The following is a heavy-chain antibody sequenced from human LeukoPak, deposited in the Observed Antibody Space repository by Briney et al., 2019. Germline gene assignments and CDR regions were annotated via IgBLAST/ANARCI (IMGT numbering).Heavy chain of an antibody. CDR2: MNPNSGNT. V-gene: IGHV1-8*01. Sequence: ASVKVSCKASGYTFTSYDINWVRQATGQGLEWMGWMNPNSGNTGCAQKFQGRVTMTRNTSISTAYMELSRLRSEDTAVYYCARGIPFYDYIWGSYRSGNAFDIWGQGTMVTVSS. CDR1: GYTFTSYD. D-gene: IGHD3-16*02. J-gene: IGHJ3*02. CDR3: ARGIPFYDYIWGSYRSGNAFDI.